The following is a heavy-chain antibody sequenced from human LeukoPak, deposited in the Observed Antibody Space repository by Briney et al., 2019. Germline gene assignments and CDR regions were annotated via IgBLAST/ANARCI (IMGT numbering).Heavy chain of an antibody. CDR1: GFTFSSYD. D-gene: IGHD3-9*01. CDR2: IGTAGDT. Sequence: GGSLRLSCAASGFTFSSYDMHWVRQATGKGLEWVSAIGTAGDTYYPGSVKGRFTISRENAKNSLYLQMNSLRAGDTAVYYCARVVYDILTGYPSFDSWGQGTLVTVSS. CDR3: ARVVYDILTGYPSFDS. V-gene: IGHV3-13*01. J-gene: IGHJ4*02.